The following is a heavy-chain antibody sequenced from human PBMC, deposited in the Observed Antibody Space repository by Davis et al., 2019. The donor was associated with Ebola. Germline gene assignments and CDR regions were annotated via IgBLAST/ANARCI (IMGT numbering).Heavy chain of an antibody. D-gene: IGHD6-19*01. V-gene: IGHV3-23*01. CDR2: ISGSGGTI. CDR3: ARSRASGWYWFDP. Sequence: GESLKISCAASGFTFSSYAMSWVRQAPGKGLEWVSAISGSGGTIYYADSVKGRFTISRDNAKNSLYLQMNSLRDEDTAVYYCARSRASGWYWFDPWGQGTLVTVSS. J-gene: IGHJ5*02. CDR1: GFTFSSYA.